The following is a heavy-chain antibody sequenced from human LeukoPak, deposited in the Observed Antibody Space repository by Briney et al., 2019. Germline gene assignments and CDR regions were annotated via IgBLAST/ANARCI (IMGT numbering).Heavy chain of an antibody. CDR2: IYTSGST. J-gene: IGHJ6*02. Sequence: SETLSLTCAVYGGSFSGYYWSWIRQPAGKGLEWIGRIYTSGSTNYNPSLKSRVTMSVDTSKNQFSLKLSSVTAADTAVYYCARDAVAPYGMDVWGQGTTVTVSS. CDR1: GGSFSGYY. D-gene: IGHD5-12*01. V-gene: IGHV4-4*07. CDR3: ARDAVAPYGMDV.